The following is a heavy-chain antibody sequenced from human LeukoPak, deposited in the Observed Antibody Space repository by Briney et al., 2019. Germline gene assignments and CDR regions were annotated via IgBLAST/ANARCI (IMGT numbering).Heavy chain of an antibody. J-gene: IGHJ4*02. CDR2: IHPSGST. V-gene: IGHV4-34*01. CDR1: GGSFSGYY. CDR3: ARGLDTYKSGVD. Sequence: SETLSLTCAVYGGSFSGYYCTWIRQAPGKGLEWIGEIHPSGSTNYNPSLMSRVSLSLDTSKNQFSLRLSSVTAADTAVYFCARGLDTYKSGVDWGQGTLVTVSS. D-gene: IGHD1-26*01.